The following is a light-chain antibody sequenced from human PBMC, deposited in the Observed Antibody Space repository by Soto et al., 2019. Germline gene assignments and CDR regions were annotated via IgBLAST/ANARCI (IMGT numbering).Light chain of an antibody. V-gene: IGKV1-33*01. CDR3: QQYDNVVFT. CDR2: DGS. Sequence: DVQMTQSPSSLSASVGDRITITCQASQDIGKFLNWYQQKPGKAPKILIYDGSNLETGVPGRFSGGGSGTHFTSTISSLQPEDIGTYYCQQYDNVVFTFGPGTKVDLK. CDR1: QDIGKF. J-gene: IGKJ3*01.